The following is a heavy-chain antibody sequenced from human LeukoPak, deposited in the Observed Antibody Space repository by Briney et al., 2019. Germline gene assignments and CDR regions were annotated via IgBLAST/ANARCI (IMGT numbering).Heavy chain of an antibody. J-gene: IGHJ4*02. CDR2: IIPILGIA. CDR3: ARDGGGCSGGSCYADY. CDR1: GGTFSSYT. D-gene: IGHD2-15*01. V-gene: IGHV1-69*04. Sequence: ASVKVSCKASGGTFSSYTISWVRQAPGQGLEWMGRIIPILGIANYAQKFQGRVTITADKSTSTAYMELSSLRSEDTAVYYCARDGGGCSGGSCYADYWGQGTLVTVSS.